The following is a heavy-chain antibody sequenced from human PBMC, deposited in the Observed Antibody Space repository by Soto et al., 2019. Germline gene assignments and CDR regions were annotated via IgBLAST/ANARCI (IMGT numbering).Heavy chain of an antibody. CDR3: ARDRAARRADAFDI. CDR2: IYSGGST. CDR1: GFTVSSNY. J-gene: IGHJ3*02. Sequence: GGSLRLSCAASGFTVSSNYMSWVRQAPGKGLEWVSVIYSGGSTYYADSVKGRFTISRDNSKNTLYLQMNSLRAEETAVYYCARDRAARRADAFDIWGQGTMVTVSS. V-gene: IGHV3-66*01. D-gene: IGHD6-25*01.